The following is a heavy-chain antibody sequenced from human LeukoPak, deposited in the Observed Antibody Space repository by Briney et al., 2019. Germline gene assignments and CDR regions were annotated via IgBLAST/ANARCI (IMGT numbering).Heavy chain of an antibody. D-gene: IGHD2-2*01. Sequence: GASVKVPCKVSGYTLTELSMHWVRQAPGKGREWMGGFDPEDGETIYAQKFQGRVTMTEDTSTDTAYMELSSLRSEDTAVYYCAHKTAAAFGYWGQGTLVTVSS. CDR2: FDPEDGET. V-gene: IGHV1-24*01. CDR3: AHKTAAAFGY. J-gene: IGHJ4*02. CDR1: GYTLTELS.